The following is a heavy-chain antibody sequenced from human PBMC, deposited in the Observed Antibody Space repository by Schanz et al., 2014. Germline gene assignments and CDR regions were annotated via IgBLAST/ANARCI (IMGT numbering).Heavy chain of an antibody. CDR3: AREYSSYGTVYY. D-gene: IGHD5-12*01. CDR1: GLIFSTYT. CDR2: ISFSGNTI. Sequence: EVQLVESGGGLVRPGGSLRLSCTTSGLIFSTYTLNWVRQAPGKGLEWISYISFSGNTIYYADSVKGRFTISRDNSNNTVFLQMNSLRVEDTALYYCAREYSSYGTVYYWGQGTLVTVSS. V-gene: IGHV3-48*01. J-gene: IGHJ4*02.